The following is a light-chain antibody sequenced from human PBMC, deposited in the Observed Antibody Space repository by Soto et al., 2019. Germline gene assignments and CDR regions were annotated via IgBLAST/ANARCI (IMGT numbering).Light chain of an antibody. CDR3: QQLNSYPWT. V-gene: IGKV3-15*01. J-gene: IGKJ1*01. CDR1: QSVSSN. Sequence: EIVITQSPATLSVSPGERATLSCRASQSVSSNLAWYQQKPGQAPRLLIYGASTRATGIPSRFSGSGSGTDFTLTISSLQPEDFATYYCQQLNSYPWTFGQGTKVDIK. CDR2: GAS.